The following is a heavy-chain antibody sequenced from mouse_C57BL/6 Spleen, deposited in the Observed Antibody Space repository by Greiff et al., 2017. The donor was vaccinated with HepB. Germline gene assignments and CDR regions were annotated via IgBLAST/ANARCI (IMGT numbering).Heavy chain of an antibody. V-gene: IGHV5-9-1*02. CDR1: GFTFSSYA. Sequence: EVQGVESGEGLVKPGGSLKFSCAASGFTFSSYAMSWVRQTPAKRLGWVAYISSGGDYIYYADTGKGRFTITRDNARNTLYLQMSSLKSEDTAMYYCTRDPELTGPWYFDVWGTGTTVTVSS. J-gene: IGHJ1*03. D-gene: IGHD4-1*01. CDR2: ISSGGDYI. CDR3: TRDPELTGPWYFDV.